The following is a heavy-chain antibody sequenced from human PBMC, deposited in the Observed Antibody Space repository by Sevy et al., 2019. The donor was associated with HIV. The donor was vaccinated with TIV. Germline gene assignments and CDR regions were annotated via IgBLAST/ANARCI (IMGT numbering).Heavy chain of an antibody. J-gene: IGHJ4*02. CDR1: GYSFTSYW. D-gene: IGHD3-22*01. Sequence: GESLKISCKGSGYSFTSYWIGWVRQMPGKGLEWMGIIYPGDSDTIYSPSFQGQVTISADKSTSTAYLQWSSMKASDTAIYYCATSRSGYFDSSGYYIYWGQGTLVTVSS. CDR3: ATSRSGYFDSSGYYIY. V-gene: IGHV5-51*01. CDR2: IYPGDSDT.